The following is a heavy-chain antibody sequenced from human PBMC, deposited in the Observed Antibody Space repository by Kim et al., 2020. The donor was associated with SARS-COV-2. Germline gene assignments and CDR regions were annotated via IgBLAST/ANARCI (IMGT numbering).Heavy chain of an antibody. CDR3: ARLDADTGGYSRFDP. J-gene: IGHJ5*02. Sequence: SETLSLTCGVSGGSISSGTWWSWVRQPPGKGLEWIGEISHSGSTNYNPSLRSRVTISVDKSKNQFSLSLNSVTAADTAVYYCARLDADTGGYSRFDPWGQGTLVTVSS. CDR1: GGSISSGTW. CDR2: ISHSGST. V-gene: IGHV4-4*02. D-gene: IGHD2-15*01.